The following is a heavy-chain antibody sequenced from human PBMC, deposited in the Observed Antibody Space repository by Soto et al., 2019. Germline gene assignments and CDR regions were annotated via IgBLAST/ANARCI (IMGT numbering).Heavy chain of an antibody. CDR3: ARGRAYSNYLYWFDP. V-gene: IGHV4-59*01. CDR1: GGSISSYY. CDR2: IYYSGST. J-gene: IGHJ5*02. Sequence: SETLSLTCTVSGGSISSYYWSWIRQPPGKGLEWIGYIYYSGSTNYNPSLKSRVTISVDTSKNQFSLKLSSVTAADAAVYYCARGRAYSNYLYWFDPWGQGTLVTVSS. D-gene: IGHD4-4*01.